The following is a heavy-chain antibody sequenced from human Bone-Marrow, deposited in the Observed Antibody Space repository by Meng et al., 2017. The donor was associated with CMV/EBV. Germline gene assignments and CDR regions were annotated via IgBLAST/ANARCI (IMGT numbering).Heavy chain of an antibody. D-gene: IGHD5-18*01. V-gene: IGHV1-2*02. Sequence: ASVKVSCKASGYTFTGYYMHWVRQAPGQGLEWMGWINPNSGGTNYAQKFQGRVTMTRDTSISTAYMELSRLRSDDTAVYYCARREGGYSYGYYYYGMDVWGQGTTVTVS. CDR1: GYTFTGYY. CDR3: ARREGGYSYGYYYYGMDV. CDR2: INPNSGGT. J-gene: IGHJ6*02.